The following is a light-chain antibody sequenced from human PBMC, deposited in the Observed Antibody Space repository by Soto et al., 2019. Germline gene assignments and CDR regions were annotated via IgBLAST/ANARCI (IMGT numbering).Light chain of an antibody. J-gene: IGLJ2*01. CDR1: SSDVGGYNY. CDR3: SSYTSSSTLV. CDR2: DVS. V-gene: IGLV2-14*01. Sequence: QSALTQPASVSGSPGQSITISCNGTSSDVGGYNYVSWYQQHPGKAPKFMIYDVSNRPSGVSNRFSGSKSGNTASLTISGLQAEDEADYYCSSYTSSSTLVFGGGTQLTVL.